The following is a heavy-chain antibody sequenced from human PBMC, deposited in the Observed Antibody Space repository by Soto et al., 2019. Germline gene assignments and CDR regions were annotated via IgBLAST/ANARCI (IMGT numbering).Heavy chain of an antibody. CDR3: VGGQYYFDY. CDR1: GFPFTTYG. CDR2: ISYDGSNK. Sequence: QVQLVESGGGVVQPGRSLRLSCAASGFPFTTYGMHWVREGPGKGLEWVAVISYDGSNKYYADSVKGRFTISRDNSKNTLYLQMNSLRPEHTALYYCVGGQYYFDYRGQGTLVTVSS. D-gene: IGHD3-10*01. J-gene: IGHJ4*02. V-gene: IGHV3-30*03.